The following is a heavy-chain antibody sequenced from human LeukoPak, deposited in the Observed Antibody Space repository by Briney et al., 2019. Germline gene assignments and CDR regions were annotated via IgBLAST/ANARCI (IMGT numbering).Heavy chain of an antibody. J-gene: IGHJ2*01. V-gene: IGHV4-39*05. CDR3: ATPRPYDILTGYYNSVGHWYFDL. D-gene: IGHD3-9*01. CDR2: IYYSGST. Sequence: SETPSLTCTVSGGSISSSSYYWGWIRQPPGKGLEWIGSIYYSGSTYYNPSLKSRVTISVDTSKNQFSLKLSSVTAADTAVYYCATPRPYDILTGYYNSVGHWYFDLWGRGTLVTVSS. CDR1: GGSISSSSYY.